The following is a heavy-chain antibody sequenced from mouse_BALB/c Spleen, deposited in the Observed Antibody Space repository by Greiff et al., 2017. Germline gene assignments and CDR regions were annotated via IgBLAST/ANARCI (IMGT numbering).Heavy chain of an antibody. V-gene: IGHV7-3*02. J-gene: IGHJ2*01. Sequence: EVQLQESGPGLVAPSQSLSITCTVSGFSLSRYSVHWVRQPPGKALEWLGFIRNKANGYTTEYSASVKGRFTISRDNSQSILYLQMNTLRAEDSATYYCARDYYRYDGVFDYWGQGTTLTVSS. D-gene: IGHD2-14*01. CDR1: GFSLSRYS. CDR2: IRNKANGYTT. CDR3: ARDYYRYDGVFDY.